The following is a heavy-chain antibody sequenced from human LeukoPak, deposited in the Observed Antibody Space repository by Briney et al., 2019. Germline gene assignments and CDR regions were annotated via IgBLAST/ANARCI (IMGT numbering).Heavy chain of an antibody. CDR3: ARNLIPEQLVLNF. D-gene: IGHD6-13*01. CDR2: INHSGST. CDR1: GGSFSGYY. V-gene: IGHV4-34*01. J-gene: IGHJ4*02. Sequence: PSETLSLTCAVYGGSFSGYYWSWIRQPPGKGLEWIGEINHSGSTNYNPSLKGRVTISVDTSKNQFSLNLRSVTPEDTAVYYCARNLIPEQLVLNFWGQGTLVTVSS.